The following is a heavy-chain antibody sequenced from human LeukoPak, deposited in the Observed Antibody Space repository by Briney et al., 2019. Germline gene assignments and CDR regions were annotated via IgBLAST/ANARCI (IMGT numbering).Heavy chain of an antibody. CDR1: GGSISSYY. CDR3: ARTGVFAVAVHLPYYFDY. J-gene: IGHJ4*02. V-gene: IGHV4-59*01. CDR2: IYYSGST. Sequence: SETLSLTCTVSGGSISSYYWSWIRQPPGKGLEWIGYIYYSGSTNYNPSLKSRVTISVDTSKNQFSLKLSSVTAADTAVYYCARTGVFAVAVHLPYYFDYWGQGTLVTVSS. D-gene: IGHD6-19*01.